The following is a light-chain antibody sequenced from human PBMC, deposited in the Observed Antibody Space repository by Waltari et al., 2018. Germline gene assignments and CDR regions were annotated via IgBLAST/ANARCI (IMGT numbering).Light chain of an antibody. CDR1: QSISIW. CDR2: KAT. V-gene: IGKV1-5*03. CDR3: QQYSSFIYT. J-gene: IGKJ2*01. Sequence: DIQMTQSPSTLSAFVGDRVSITCRASQSISIWLAWYQQKPGKAPKLLIYKATSLERGVPSRFSGSGSGTEFTLTISSLQPDDFASYYCQQYSSFIYTFGQGTKVEI.